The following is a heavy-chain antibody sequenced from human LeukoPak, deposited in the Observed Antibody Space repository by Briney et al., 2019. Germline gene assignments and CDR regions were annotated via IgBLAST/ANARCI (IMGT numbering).Heavy chain of an antibody. CDR3: ARQTGSGLFILP. V-gene: IGHV4-39*01. CDR1: GVSISSSNSY. Sequence: SETLSLTCTVSGVSISSSNSYWGWLRQPPGKGLEWIGSIYYSGNTYYNASLKSQVSISIDTSKNQFSLRLTSVTAADTAVYYCARQTGSGLFILPGGQGTLVTVSS. J-gene: IGHJ4*02. D-gene: IGHD3/OR15-3a*01. CDR2: IYYSGNT.